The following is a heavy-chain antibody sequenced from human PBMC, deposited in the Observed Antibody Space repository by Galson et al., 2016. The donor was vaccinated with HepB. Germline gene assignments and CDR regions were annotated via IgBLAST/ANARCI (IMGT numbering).Heavy chain of an antibody. J-gene: IGHJ4*02. D-gene: IGHD5-24*01. CDR1: GYSFSSYW. CDR2: VDPGDSYG. Sequence: QSGAEVKEPGESLRISCKGSGYSFSSYWITWVRQRPGKGLEWIGRVDPGDSYGNYSPSFQGHVTISADKSIITASLQWTNLKASDTAMYYCARHRGRHGYNDFDYWGQGTLVTVSS. CDR3: ARHRGRHGYNDFDY. V-gene: IGHV5-10-1*01.